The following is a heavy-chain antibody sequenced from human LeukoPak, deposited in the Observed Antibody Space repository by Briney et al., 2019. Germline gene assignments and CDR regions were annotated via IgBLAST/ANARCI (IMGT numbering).Heavy chain of an antibody. CDR1: GGSFSSYY. CDR2: INHSGST. Sequence: SETLSLTCAVYGGSFSSYYWSWIRQPPGKGLEWIGEINHSGSTNYNPSLKSRVTISVDTSKNQFSLKLTSVTAADTAVYYCARTTEGGYTHDYFYYYYMDVWGKGTTVTISS. V-gene: IGHV4-34*01. J-gene: IGHJ6*03. CDR3: ARTTEGGYTHDYFYYYYMDV. D-gene: IGHD5-18*01.